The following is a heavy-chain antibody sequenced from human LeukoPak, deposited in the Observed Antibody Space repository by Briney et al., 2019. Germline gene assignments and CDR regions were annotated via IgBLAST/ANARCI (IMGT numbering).Heavy chain of an antibody. CDR3: ARAGYSSGWYVYFDY. CDR2: IWYDGSNK. V-gene: IGHV3-33*01. CDR1: GFTFSSYG. D-gene: IGHD6-19*01. J-gene: IGHJ4*02. Sequence: GRSLRLSCAASGFTFSSYGMHWVRQAPGKGLEWVAVIWYDGSNKYYADSVKGRFTISRDNSKNTLYLQMNSLRAEDTAVYYCARAGYSSGWYVYFDYWGQGTLVTVSS.